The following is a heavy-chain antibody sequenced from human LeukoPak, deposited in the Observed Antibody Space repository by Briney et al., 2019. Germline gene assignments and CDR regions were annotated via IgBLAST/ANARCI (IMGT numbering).Heavy chain of an antibody. V-gene: IGHV4-4*07. Sequence: PSETLSLTCTVSGGSISSYYWSWIRQPAGKGLEWIGRIYTSGSTNYNPSLTRRVTMSVDTSKKQFSLKLSSVTGADTAVYSSARGGYYDRSGYYFPKPFDYWGQGTLVTVSS. D-gene: IGHD3-22*01. CDR1: GGSISSYY. CDR2: IYTSGST. CDR3: ARGGYYDRSGYYFPKPFDY. J-gene: IGHJ4*02.